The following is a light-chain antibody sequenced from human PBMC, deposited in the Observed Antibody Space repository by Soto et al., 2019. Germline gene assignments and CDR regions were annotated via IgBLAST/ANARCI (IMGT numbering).Light chain of an antibody. J-gene: IGLJ1*01. CDR2: DVV. Sequence: QSALAQPASVSGSPGQSITISCTGTSSDIGGYNFVSWYQQHPGKAPKLMIYDVVNRPSGVSNRFSGSKSGNTASLTISGLQAEDEADYYCSSYTRSTADVFGTGTKVTVL. CDR1: SSDIGGYNF. V-gene: IGLV2-14*01. CDR3: SSYTRSTADV.